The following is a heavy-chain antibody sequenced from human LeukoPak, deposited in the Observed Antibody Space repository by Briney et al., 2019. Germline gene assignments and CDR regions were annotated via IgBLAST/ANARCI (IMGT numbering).Heavy chain of an antibody. Sequence: ASVKVSCKASGGTFSSYAISWVRQAPGQALEWMGGIIPIFGTANYAQKFQGRVTITADESTSTAYTELSSLRSEDTAVYYCARSGAYYYDSSGYYHQWGQGTLVTVSS. CDR2: IIPIFGTA. V-gene: IGHV1-69*13. CDR1: GGTFSSYA. CDR3: ARSGAYYYDSSGYYHQ. J-gene: IGHJ4*02. D-gene: IGHD3-22*01.